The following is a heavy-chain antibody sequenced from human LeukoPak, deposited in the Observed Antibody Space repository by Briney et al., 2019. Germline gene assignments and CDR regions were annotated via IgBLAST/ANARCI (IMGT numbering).Heavy chain of an antibody. J-gene: IGHJ3*02. CDR2: ISAYNGNT. CDR3: ARGEGAVAPSASDI. Sequence: ASVKVSCKASGYTFTRYGISWVRQAPGQGLEWMGWISAYNGNTNYAQKLQGRVTMTTHTSTSTAYMELRSLRSDDTAVYYCARGEGAVAPSASDIWGQGTMVTVSS. CDR1: GYTFTRYG. V-gene: IGHV1-18*04. D-gene: IGHD6-19*01.